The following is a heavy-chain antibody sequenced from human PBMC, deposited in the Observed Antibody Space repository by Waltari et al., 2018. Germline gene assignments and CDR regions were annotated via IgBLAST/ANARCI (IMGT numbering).Heavy chain of an antibody. CDR2: IKEDGSEK. J-gene: IGHJ6*02. CDR3: SRRLDA. CDR1: VFTLSSSW. V-gene: IGHV3-7*01. Sequence: EVQLVESGGGLVQPGVSLRLSCAASVFTLSSSWMAWVRQAPGRGLEWVANIKEDGSEKYYVDSVKGRFIISRDNAKNSLYLQMTSLRVEDTAVYYCSRRLDAWGQGTTVTVSS.